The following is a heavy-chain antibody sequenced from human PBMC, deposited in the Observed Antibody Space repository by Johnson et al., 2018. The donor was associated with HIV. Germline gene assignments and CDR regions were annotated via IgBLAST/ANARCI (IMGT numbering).Heavy chain of an antibody. Sequence: QVQLVESGGGVVQPGRSLRLSCAASGFTFSSYAMHWVRQAPGKGLEWVAVISYDGSNKYYADSVKGRFTISRDNSKNTLYLQMNSLRAEDTAVYYCARGMTTVTNHDAFHFWGQGTMVTV. CDR1: GFTFSSYA. J-gene: IGHJ3*01. V-gene: IGHV3-30-3*01. CDR3: ARGMTTVTNHDAFHF. D-gene: IGHD4-17*01. CDR2: ISYDGSNK.